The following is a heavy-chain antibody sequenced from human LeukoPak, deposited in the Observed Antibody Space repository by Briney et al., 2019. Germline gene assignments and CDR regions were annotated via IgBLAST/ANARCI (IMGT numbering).Heavy chain of an antibody. CDR1: GFTFDDYA. J-gene: IGHJ3*02. CDR3: AKGAILWFREFGGEGHNDAFDI. Sequence: GGSLRLSCAASGFTFDDYAMHWVRQAPGKGLEWVSGISWNSGSIGYADSVKGRFTISRDNAKNSLYLQMNSLRAEDTALYYCAKGAILWFREFGGEGHNDAFDIWGQGTMVTVSS. V-gene: IGHV3-9*01. CDR2: ISWNSGSI. D-gene: IGHD3-10*01.